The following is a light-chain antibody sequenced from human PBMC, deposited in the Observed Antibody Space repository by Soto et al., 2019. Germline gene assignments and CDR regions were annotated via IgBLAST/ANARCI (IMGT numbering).Light chain of an antibody. CDR1: QYMSSY. CDR3: QQYDNLPIT. Sequence: QMTQSPSSLSASVVDRFTITFHASQYMSSYLNWYQQKPGKAPNLLIYDASNLETGVPARFSGSGSGTDFTFTISSLQPEDIATYYCQQYDNLPITFGQGTRLEIK. V-gene: IGKV1-33*01. J-gene: IGKJ5*01. CDR2: DAS.